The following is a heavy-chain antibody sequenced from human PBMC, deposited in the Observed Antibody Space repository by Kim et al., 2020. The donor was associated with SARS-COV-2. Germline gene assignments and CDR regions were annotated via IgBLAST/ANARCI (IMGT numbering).Heavy chain of an antibody. CDR1: GYTFTSYG. J-gene: IGHJ4*02. D-gene: IGHD6-19*01. V-gene: IGHV1-18*01. CDR3: ARVLSIAVAGGFDY. Sequence: ASVKVSCKASGYTFTSYGISWVRQAPGQGLEWMGWISAYNGNTNYAQKLQGRVTMTTDTSTSTAYMELRSLRSDDTAVYYCARVLSIAVAGGFDYWGQGTLVTVSS. CDR2: ISAYNGNT.